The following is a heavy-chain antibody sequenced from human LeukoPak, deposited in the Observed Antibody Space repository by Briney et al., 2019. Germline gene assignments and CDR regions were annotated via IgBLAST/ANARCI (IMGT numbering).Heavy chain of an antibody. CDR2: IWYDGQTK. D-gene: IGHD6-19*01. V-gene: IGHV3-33*01. CDR3: AREWGRIAVAGGPGY. J-gene: IGHJ4*02. CDR1: GLIFSNYE. Sequence: PGGSLRLSCEASGLIFSNYEMHWVRQAPGKGLQWVALIWYDGQTKFYGDSVKGRFTISRDNSGSTLFLHMSSLRVEDTAVYYCAREWGRIAVAGGPGYWGQGALVTVSS.